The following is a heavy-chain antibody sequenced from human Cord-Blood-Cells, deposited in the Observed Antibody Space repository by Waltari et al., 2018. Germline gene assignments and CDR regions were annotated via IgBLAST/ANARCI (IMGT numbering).Heavy chain of an antibody. D-gene: IGHD6-13*01. Sequence: QVQLVESGGGVVQPGRSLRLSCAASGFTFSSYGMHWVRQAPGKGLEWVAVISYDGSNKYYADSVKGRFTISRDNSKNTLYLQMNSLRAEDTVVYYCAKGAQPPYSSSWSDYWGQGTLVTVSS. CDR3: AKGAQPPYSSSWSDY. V-gene: IGHV3-30*18. J-gene: IGHJ4*02. CDR2: ISYDGSNK. CDR1: GFTFSSYG.